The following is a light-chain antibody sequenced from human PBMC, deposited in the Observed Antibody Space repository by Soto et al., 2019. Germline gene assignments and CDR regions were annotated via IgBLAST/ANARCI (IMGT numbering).Light chain of an antibody. V-gene: IGLV2-14*01. J-gene: IGLJ1*01. CDR3: SSYTSTTLDV. CDR1: SSDIVSYNY. Sequence: QSVLTKPASVSGAPGQSITISCTGTSSDIVSYNYVSWYPQYPGKAPKLMIYDVNNRPSGVSNRFSGSKSGNTASLTISGLQAEDEADYYCSSYTSTTLDVFVTGTKLTVL. CDR2: DVN.